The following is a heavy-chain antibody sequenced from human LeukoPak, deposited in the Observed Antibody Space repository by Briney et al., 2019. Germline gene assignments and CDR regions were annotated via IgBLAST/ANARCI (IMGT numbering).Heavy chain of an antibody. CDR3: ARLNLWFGAFDY. Sequence: GGSLRLSCAASGFTFSSYAMHWVRQAPGKGLEWISYISSSGSTIYYADSVKGRFTISRDNAKNSLYLQMNSLRAEDTAVYYCARLNLWFGAFDYWGQGTLVTVSS. J-gene: IGHJ4*02. D-gene: IGHD3-10*01. CDR2: ISSSGSTI. CDR1: GFTFSSYA. V-gene: IGHV3-48*03.